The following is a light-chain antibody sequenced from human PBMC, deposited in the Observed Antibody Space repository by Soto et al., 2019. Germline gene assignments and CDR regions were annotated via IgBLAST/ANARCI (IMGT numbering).Light chain of an antibody. CDR3: ATWDDSLNGVV. CDR2: EVT. J-gene: IGLJ2*01. CDR1: SSDVGGYNF. V-gene: IGLV2-8*01. Sequence: QSALTQPPSASGSPGQSVTISCTGTSSDVGGYNFVSWYQQHPGKAPKLMIYEVTKRPSGVPSRFSGSKSGNTASLAISGLQSGDEADYYCATWDDSLNGVVFGGGTKLTVL.